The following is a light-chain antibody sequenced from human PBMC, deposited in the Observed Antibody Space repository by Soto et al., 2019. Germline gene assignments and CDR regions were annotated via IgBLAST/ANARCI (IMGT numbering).Light chain of an antibody. CDR3: QQRSNWPRI. V-gene: IGKV3-11*01. CDR1: QSVSSY. CDR2: DAS. Sequence: EIVLTQSPATLSLSPGERATLSCRASQSVSSYLAWYQQKPGQAPRLLIYDASNRATGIPARFSGSGSETDFTLTISSLEPEDFAVYYCQQRSNWPRIFGGGTKVEI. J-gene: IGKJ4*01.